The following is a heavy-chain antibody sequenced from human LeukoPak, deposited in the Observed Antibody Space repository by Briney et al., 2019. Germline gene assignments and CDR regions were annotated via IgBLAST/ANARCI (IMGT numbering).Heavy chain of an antibody. D-gene: IGHD3-22*01. V-gene: IGHV4-4*02. CDR3: ARGHYYDSSGAPGAFDY. Sequence: TSETLSLTCAVSGGSISSSNWWSWVRQPPGKGLEWIGEIYHSGSTNYNPSLKSRVTISVDKSKNQFSLKLSSVTAADTAVYYCARGHYYDSSGAPGAFDYWGQGTLVTVSS. J-gene: IGHJ4*02. CDR1: GGSISSSNW. CDR2: IYHSGST.